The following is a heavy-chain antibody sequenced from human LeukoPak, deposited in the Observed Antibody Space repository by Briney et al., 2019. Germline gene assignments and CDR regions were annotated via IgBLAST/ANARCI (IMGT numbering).Heavy chain of an antibody. CDR1: GFTFSSYS. Sequence: PGGSLRLSCAASGFTFSSYSMNWVRQAPGKGLEWVSYISSSSSTIYYADSVKGRFTISRDNAKNSRYLQMNSLRDEDTAVYYCARDFSVAARKIDYWGQGTLVTVSS. D-gene: IGHD2-15*01. J-gene: IGHJ4*02. CDR2: ISSSSSTI. V-gene: IGHV3-48*02. CDR3: ARDFSVAARKIDY.